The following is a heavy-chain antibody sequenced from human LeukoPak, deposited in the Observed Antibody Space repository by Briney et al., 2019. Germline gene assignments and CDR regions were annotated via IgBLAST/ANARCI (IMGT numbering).Heavy chain of an antibody. D-gene: IGHD3-10*01. Sequence: GGSLRLSCAASGFTFSSYAMSWVRQAPGKGLEWVSAISGSGGSTYYADSVKGRFTISRDNSKNTLYLQMNSLRAEDTAVYYCARDDGSTQGGGFDPWGQGILVTVSS. CDR1: GFTFSSYA. J-gene: IGHJ5*02. CDR2: ISGSGGST. V-gene: IGHV3-23*01. CDR3: ARDDGSTQGGGFDP.